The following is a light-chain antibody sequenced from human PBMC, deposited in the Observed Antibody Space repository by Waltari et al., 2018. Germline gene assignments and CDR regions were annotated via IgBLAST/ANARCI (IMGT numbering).Light chain of an antibody. Sequence: DIQMTQSPSTLSASVGDTVTITCRASQSVSWLAWYQQKPGEAPKLLIYEASTLERGVPSRFSGRGSGTEFTLTISSLQPDDFATFFCQQYDTYSPYSFGQGTKLEIK. J-gene: IGKJ2*03. V-gene: IGKV1-5*03. CDR2: EAS. CDR1: QSVSW. CDR3: QQYDTYSPYS.